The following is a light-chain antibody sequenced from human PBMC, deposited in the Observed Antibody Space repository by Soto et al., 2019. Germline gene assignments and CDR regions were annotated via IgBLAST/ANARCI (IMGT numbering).Light chain of an antibody. Sequence: DIEMTQSPSTLSASLGDRVTITCRASQSISSWLAWYQQKPGKAPKLLIYDASSLESGVPSRFSGSGSGTEFTLTISSLQPDDFATYYCQQYNSYCWTFGQGTKVDIK. CDR1: QSISSW. CDR3: QQYNSYCWT. CDR2: DAS. V-gene: IGKV1-5*01. J-gene: IGKJ1*01.